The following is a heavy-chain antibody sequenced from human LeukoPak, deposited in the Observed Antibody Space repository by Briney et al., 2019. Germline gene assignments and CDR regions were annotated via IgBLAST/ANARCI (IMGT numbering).Heavy chain of an antibody. CDR2: INPDSGGT. CDR1: GYTFTSYG. D-gene: IGHD1-26*01. Sequence: ASVKVSCEASGYTFTSYGISWVRQAPGQGLEWMGWINPDSGGTDYAQKFQGRVTMTRDTSISTAYMELSRLRSDDTAVYYCARIGGGSYYHNWGQGTLVTVSS. CDR3: ARIGGGSYYHN. J-gene: IGHJ4*02. V-gene: IGHV1-2*02.